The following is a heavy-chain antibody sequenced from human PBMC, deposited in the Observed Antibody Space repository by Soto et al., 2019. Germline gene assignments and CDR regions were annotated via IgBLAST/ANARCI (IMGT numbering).Heavy chain of an antibody. J-gene: IGHJ4*02. CDR1: GFTFRSNW. CDR2: IKQDGSEK. CDR3: ATSGGGWLQPPV. V-gene: IGHV3-7*03. D-gene: IGHD5-12*01. Sequence: EVQLVESGGGLVQPGGSLRLSCAASGFTFRSNWMSWVRQAPGKGLEWVANIKQDGSEKYYVDSVKGRFTISRDNAKNSLYLQMNSLSAEDTAVYYCATSGGGWLQPPVCGQGTLVTVSS.